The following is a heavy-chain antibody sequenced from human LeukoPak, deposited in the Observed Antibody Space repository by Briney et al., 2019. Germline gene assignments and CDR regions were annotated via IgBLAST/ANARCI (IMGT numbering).Heavy chain of an antibody. J-gene: IGHJ6*02. D-gene: IGHD4-17*01. V-gene: IGHV3-23*01. Sequence: GGSLRLSCAASGFTFSSYSMNWVRQAPGRGLEWVSASTGSGRTTYYADSVMGRFTISRDNSKNTLYLQMNSLRAEDTAVYYCAKLQSDGLRTYYGMDVWGQGTTVTVSS. CDR2: STGSGRTT. CDR3: AKLQSDGLRTYYGMDV. CDR1: GFTFSSYS.